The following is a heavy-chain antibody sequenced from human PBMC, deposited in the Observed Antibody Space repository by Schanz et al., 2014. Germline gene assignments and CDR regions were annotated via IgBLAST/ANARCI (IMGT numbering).Heavy chain of an antibody. CDR2: INPIDGST. CDR1: GYTFTRSG. Sequence: QVQLVQSGGEVKTPGASVKVSCKASGYTFTRSGISWVRQAPGQGLEWMGLINPIDGSTTYVWGFHGRLTMTRDTSTTTVYMDLSTLRSEDTAVYYCARGSCTASGCYDAFDLWGQGTLVTVSS. D-gene: IGHD2-2*01. CDR3: ARGSCTASGCYDAFDL. J-gene: IGHJ3*01. V-gene: IGHV1-46*01.